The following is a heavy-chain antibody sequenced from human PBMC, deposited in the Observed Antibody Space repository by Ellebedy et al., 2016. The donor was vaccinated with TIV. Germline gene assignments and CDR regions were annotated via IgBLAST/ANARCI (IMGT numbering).Heavy chain of an antibody. V-gene: IGHV4-59*01. CDR3: AAAYYGSGSYRISADY. CDR2: IYYSGST. Sequence: ESLKISCTVSGGSISSYYWSWIRQPPGKGLEWIGYIYYSGSTNYNPSLKSRVTISVDTSKNQFSLKLSSVTAADTAVYYCAAAYYGSGSYRISADYWGQGTLVTVSS. J-gene: IGHJ4*02. D-gene: IGHD3-10*01. CDR1: GGSISSYY.